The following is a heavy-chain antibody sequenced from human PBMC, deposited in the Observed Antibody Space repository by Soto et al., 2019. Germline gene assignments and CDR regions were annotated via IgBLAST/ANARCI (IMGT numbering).Heavy chain of an antibody. CDR1: GGSISSSSYY. D-gene: IGHD6-13*01. V-gene: IGHV4-39*01. J-gene: IGHJ4*02. Sequence: QLQLQESGPGLVKPSETLSLTCTVSGGSISSSSYYWGWIRQPPGKGLEWIGSIYYSGSTYYTPSLKSRVTISVDTSKNQFSLKLSSVTAADTAVYYCATSGYSTYYFDYWGQGTLVTVSS. CDR3: ATSGYSTYYFDY. CDR2: IYYSGST.